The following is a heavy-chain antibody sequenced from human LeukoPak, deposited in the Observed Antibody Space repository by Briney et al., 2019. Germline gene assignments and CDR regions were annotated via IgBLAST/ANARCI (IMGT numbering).Heavy chain of an antibody. Sequence: GGSLRLSCAASGFTFSSYGMHWVRQAPGKGLEWVAFIRYDGSNKYYADSVKGRFTISRDNSKNTLYLQMNSLRAEDTAVYYCARVPSKAAAGSNFDYWGQGTLVTVSS. D-gene: IGHD6-13*01. CDR1: GFTFSSYG. CDR2: IRYDGSNK. J-gene: IGHJ4*02. V-gene: IGHV3-30*02. CDR3: ARVPSKAAAGSNFDY.